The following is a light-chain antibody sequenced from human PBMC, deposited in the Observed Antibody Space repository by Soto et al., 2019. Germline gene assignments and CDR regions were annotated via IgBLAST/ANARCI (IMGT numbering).Light chain of an antibody. CDR1: ATISGSY. CDR2: SAS. CDR3: QQVCTSPHT. V-gene: IGKV3-20*01. Sequence: EIVLTQSPGSLSLSPGERATLSCRASATISGSYLAWSQQQPGPAPRLLISSASSRATGIPDRFTGSGSGTDFTLTISILEPEDFAVYYCQQVCTSPHTFGQGTKLEIK. J-gene: IGKJ2*01.